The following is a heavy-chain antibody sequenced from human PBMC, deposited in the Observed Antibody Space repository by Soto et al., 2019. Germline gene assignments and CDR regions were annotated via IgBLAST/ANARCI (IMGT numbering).Heavy chain of an antibody. V-gene: IGHV3-21*02. CDR3: ARYPIDSFFQYYGLDV. J-gene: IGHJ6*02. D-gene: IGHD2-2*01. Sequence: EVQLVESGGGLVKPGGSLILSCAASGFTFGGHSMNWVRQAPGKGLQWVSSISSSSSYIYYADSVKGRFTISRDNAKNSLYLQMNSLRAEDTAVYYCARYPIDSFFQYYGLDVWGQGTTVTVSS. CDR2: ISSSSSYI. CDR1: GFTFGGHS.